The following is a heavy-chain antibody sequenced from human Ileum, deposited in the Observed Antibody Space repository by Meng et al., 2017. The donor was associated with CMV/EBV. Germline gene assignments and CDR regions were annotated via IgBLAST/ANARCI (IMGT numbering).Heavy chain of an antibody. D-gene: IGHD3-10*01. CDR1: A. Sequence: AISWVRQGPGQGREWMGGIIPISRTANYAQKLQGRVTITTDESRSAAYMELSRLGSEEAVVYYCAGEDYYGSRSYWDRGGMDVWGQGTTVTVSS. V-gene: IGHV1-69*05. CDR3: AGEDYYGSRSYWDRGGMDV. J-gene: IGHJ6*02. CDR2: IIPISRTA.